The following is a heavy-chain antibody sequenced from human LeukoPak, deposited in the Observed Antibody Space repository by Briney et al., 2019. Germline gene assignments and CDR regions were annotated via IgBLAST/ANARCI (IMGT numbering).Heavy chain of an antibody. D-gene: IGHD5-12*01. V-gene: IGHV3-9*01. CDR2: ISWNSGSI. CDR1: GFTFDEYT. CDR3: AILVAPFES. J-gene: IGHJ4*02. Sequence: PGGSLRLSCAASGFTFDEYTMHWVRQAPGKGLEWVSGISWNSGSIGYADSVKGRFTISRDNAKNSLYLQMNSLRVEDTAVYYCAILVAPFESWGQGTLVTVSS.